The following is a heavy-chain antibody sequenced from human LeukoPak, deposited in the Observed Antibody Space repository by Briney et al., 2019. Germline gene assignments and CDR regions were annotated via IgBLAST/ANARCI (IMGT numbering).Heavy chain of an antibody. CDR1: GGSISRYY. D-gene: IGHD1-26*01. CDR3: ARTNSGSYEYYFDY. Sequence: PSETLSLTCTVSGGSISRYYWSWIRQPAGKGLEWIGRIYSSGTANYNPSLKSRVTMSVDTSKDQFSLKLSSVTAVDTAVYYCARTNSGSYEYYFDYWGQGTLVTVSS. CDR2: IYSSGTA. V-gene: IGHV4-4*07. J-gene: IGHJ4*02.